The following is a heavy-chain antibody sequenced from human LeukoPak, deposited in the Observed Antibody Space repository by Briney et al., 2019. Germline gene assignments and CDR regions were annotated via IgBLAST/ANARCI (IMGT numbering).Heavy chain of an antibody. D-gene: IGHD3-22*01. CDR3: AKDHHYDSSGYFTYYYGMDV. V-gene: IGHV3-23*01. CDR2: ISGSGGST. Sequence: PGGSLRLSCAASGFTFSSYAMSWVRQAPGKGLEWVSAISGSGGSTYYADSVKGRFTISRDNSKNTLYLQMNSLRAEDTAVYHCAKDHHYDSSGYFTYYYGMDVWGQGTTVTVSS. CDR1: GFTFSSYA. J-gene: IGHJ6*02.